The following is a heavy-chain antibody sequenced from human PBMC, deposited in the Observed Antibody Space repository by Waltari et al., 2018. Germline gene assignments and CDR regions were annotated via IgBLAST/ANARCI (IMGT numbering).Heavy chain of an antibody. CDR1: GFRFSNYW. V-gene: IGHV3-74*01. D-gene: IGHD3-10*01. CDR3: ARLAPRTYRSPVPGRHYYYGMDV. J-gene: IGHJ6*02. CDR2: IGNEETRI. Sequence: EEQLLESGGGLVQPGDFLRLSCAGSGFRFSNYWMNWVRQAQGKGLVGVARIGNEETRIRYADSVKGRFTISRDKAKNTVDLQMKRLRVEDTAVYYCARLAPRTYRSPVPGRHYYYGMDVWGQGTTVTVSS.